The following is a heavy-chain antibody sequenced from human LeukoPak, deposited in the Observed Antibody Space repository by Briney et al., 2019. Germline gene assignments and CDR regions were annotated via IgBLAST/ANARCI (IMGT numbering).Heavy chain of an antibody. D-gene: IGHD5-18*01. CDR2: ISGSGGST. CDR3: AKPIQLWSPFDY. Sequence: GGSLRLPCVASGFTFSNYAMSWVRQAPGKGLDGVSAISGSGGSTYYADPVNGRFTISRDNPKNTLYLQMNSLRAEDTAVYYCAKPIQLWSPFDYWGQGTLVTVSS. CDR1: GFTFSNYA. V-gene: IGHV3-23*01. J-gene: IGHJ4*02.